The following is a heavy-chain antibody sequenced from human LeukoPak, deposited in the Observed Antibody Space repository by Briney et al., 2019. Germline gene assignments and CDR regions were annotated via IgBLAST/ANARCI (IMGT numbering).Heavy chain of an antibody. CDR2: IKEDGGEK. J-gene: IGHJ4*02. CDR3: AQSGRSTFWY. D-gene: IGHD2/OR15-2a*01. V-gene: IGHV3-7*01. CDR1: GFTFSDHW. Sequence: GGSLRLSCGASGFTFSDHWMSWVRQAPGKGLEWVANIKEDGGEKYYVDSVRGRFTIFRDNVKNSLHLQMNSLRVEDTAVYYCAQSGRSTFWYWGQGALVSVSS.